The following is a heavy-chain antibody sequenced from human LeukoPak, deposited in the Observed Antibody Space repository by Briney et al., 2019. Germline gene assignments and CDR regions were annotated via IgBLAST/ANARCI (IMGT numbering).Heavy chain of an antibody. J-gene: IGHJ1*01. CDR3: ARGVCSSGWPYFQH. D-gene: IGHD6-19*01. CDR2: INPNSGGT. CDR1: GYTFTGYY. Sequence: ASVKVSCKASGYTFTGYYMRWVRQAPGQGLEWMGWINPNSGGTNYAQKFQGWVTMTRDTSISTAYMELSRLRSDDTAVYYCARGVCSSGWPYFQHWGQGTLVTVSS. V-gene: IGHV1-2*04.